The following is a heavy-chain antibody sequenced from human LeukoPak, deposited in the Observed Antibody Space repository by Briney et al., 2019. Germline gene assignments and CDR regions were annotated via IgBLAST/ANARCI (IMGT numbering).Heavy chain of an antibody. V-gene: IGHV4-34*01. CDR2: INDSGTT. Sequence: SETLSLTCAVYGGSFSGYYWSWIRQPPRKGLEWIGEINDSGTTNYNPSLKSRVTISEDTFRNQFSLKLSSVTAADTAVYYCARSGRYQIYWGRGTLVTVSS. CDR3: ARSGRYQIY. D-gene: IGHD3-10*01. J-gene: IGHJ4*02. CDR1: GGSFSGYY.